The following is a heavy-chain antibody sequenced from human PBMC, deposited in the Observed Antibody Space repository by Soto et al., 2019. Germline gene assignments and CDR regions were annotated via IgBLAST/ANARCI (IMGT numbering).Heavy chain of an antibody. V-gene: IGHV4-59*01. Sequence: SETLSLTCTVSGGSISSYYWSWIRQPPGKGLEWIGYIYYSGSTNYNPSLKSRVTISVDTSKNQFSLKLSSVTAADTAVYYCAREGAMRSGWYYYFDYWGQGTLVTVSS. D-gene: IGHD6-19*01. CDR1: GGSISSYY. CDR2: IYYSGST. CDR3: AREGAMRSGWYYYFDY. J-gene: IGHJ4*02.